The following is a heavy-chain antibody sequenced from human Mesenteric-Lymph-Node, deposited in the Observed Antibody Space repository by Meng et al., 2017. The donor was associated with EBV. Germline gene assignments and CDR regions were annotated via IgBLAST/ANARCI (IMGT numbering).Heavy chain of an antibody. J-gene: IGHJ4*02. CDR1: SDSISSTSYH. D-gene: IGHD3-10*01. CDR3: ARQYGSSFDY. Sequence: QLPEAGPGLVGPSGTLSLICTVASDSISSTSYHWGWIRQPPGKGLEWIGSIYYSGTTYFNPSLESRVSISVDTSKKQFSLRLTSVTAADTAVYYCARQYGSSFDYWGQGTLVTVSS. CDR2: IYYSGTT. V-gene: IGHV4-39*01.